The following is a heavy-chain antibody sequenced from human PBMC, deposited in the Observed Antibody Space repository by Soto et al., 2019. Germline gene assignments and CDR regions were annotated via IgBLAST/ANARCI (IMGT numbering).Heavy chain of an antibody. CDR3: ARGEMATIGYYFDY. CDR1: GGSISSGGYY. Sequence: PSETLSLTCTVSGGSISSGGYYWSWIRQHPGKGLEWIGYIYYSGSTYYNPSLKSRVTISVDTSKNQFSLKLSSVTAADTAVYYCARGEMATIGYYFDYWGQGTLVTVSS. CDR2: IYYSGST. J-gene: IGHJ4*02. D-gene: IGHD5-12*01. V-gene: IGHV4-31*03.